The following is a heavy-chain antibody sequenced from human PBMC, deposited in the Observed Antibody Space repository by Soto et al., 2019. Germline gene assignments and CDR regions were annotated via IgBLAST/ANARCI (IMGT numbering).Heavy chain of an antibody. CDR3: ARGIEMVYGNNCSAP. V-gene: IGHV3-30-3*01. D-gene: IGHD2-8*01. CDR1: GFTFSSYA. Sequence: GGSLRLSCAASGFTFSSYAMHWVRQAPGKGLEWVAVISYDGSNKYYADSVKGRFTISRDNSKNTLYLQMNSLRAEDTAVYYCARGIEMVYGNNCSAPWGQGTLVTVSS. J-gene: IGHJ5*02. CDR2: ISYDGSNK.